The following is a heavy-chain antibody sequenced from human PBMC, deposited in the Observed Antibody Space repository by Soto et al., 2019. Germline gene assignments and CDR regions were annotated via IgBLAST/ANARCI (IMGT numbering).Heavy chain of an antibody. CDR1: GGSISSGDYY. Sequence: QVQLQESGPGLVKPSQTLSLTCTVSGGSISSGDYYWSWIRQPPGKGLEWIGSIYYSGSTYYNPSLKSRVTISVDTSKNQFSLKLSSVTAADTAVYYCARLAYCGGDCYPDDAFDIWGQGTMVTVSS. V-gene: IGHV4-30-4*01. J-gene: IGHJ3*02. CDR2: IYYSGST. D-gene: IGHD2-21*02. CDR3: ARLAYCGGDCYPDDAFDI.